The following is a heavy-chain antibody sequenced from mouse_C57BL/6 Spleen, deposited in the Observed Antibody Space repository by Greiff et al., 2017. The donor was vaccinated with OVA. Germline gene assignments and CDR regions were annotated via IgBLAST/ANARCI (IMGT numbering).Heavy chain of an antibody. J-gene: IGHJ3*01. Sequence: EVKLQESGPGLVKPSQSLSLTCSVTGYSITSGYYWNWIRQFPGNKLEWMGYISYDGSNNYNPSLKNRISITRDTSKNQFFLKLNSVTTEDTATYYCAREGGYDYDGFAYWGQGTLVTVSA. D-gene: IGHD2-4*01. CDR2: ISYDGSN. CDR3: AREGGYDYDGFAY. CDR1: GYSITSGYY. V-gene: IGHV3-6*01.